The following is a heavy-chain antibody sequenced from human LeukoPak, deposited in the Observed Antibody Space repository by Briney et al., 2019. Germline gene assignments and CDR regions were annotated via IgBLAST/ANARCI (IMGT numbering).Heavy chain of an antibody. CDR1: GYTFTSYG. CDR3: ARALSYYDSSGYYYFDY. Sequence: ASVKVSCKASGYTFTSYGISWVRQAPGQGLEWMGWISAYNGNTNYAQKLQGRVTMTTDTSTSTAYMELRSLRSDDTAVYYCARALSYYDSSGYYYFDYWGQGTLVTASS. J-gene: IGHJ4*02. D-gene: IGHD3-22*01. CDR2: ISAYNGNT. V-gene: IGHV1-18*01.